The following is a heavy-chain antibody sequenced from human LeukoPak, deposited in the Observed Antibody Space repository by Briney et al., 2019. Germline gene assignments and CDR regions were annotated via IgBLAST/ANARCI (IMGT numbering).Heavy chain of an antibody. CDR2: IYYSRST. CDR3: ARVVVATNPLFDY. CDR1: GGSISSSSYY. V-gene: IGHV4-39*07. J-gene: IGHJ4*02. Sequence: SETLSLTCTVSGGSISSSSYYWGWIRQPPGKGLEWIGSIYYSRSTYYNPSLKSRVTISVDTSKNQFSLKLSSVTAADTAVYYCARVVVATNPLFDYWGQGTLVTVSS. D-gene: IGHD5-12*01.